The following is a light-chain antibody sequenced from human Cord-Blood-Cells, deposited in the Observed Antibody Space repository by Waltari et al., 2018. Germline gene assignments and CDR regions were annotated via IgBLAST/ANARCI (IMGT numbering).Light chain of an antibody. CDR1: GSAVGTYNL. J-gene: IGLJ1*01. Sequence: QSALTQPAYGSGSPRPSTTPARSGTGSAVGTYNLGSWYQQHPGKAPKPMIYEVSKRPSGVSNRFSGFKSGNTASLTTSGLQAEDEADYYCCSYAGSSTYYVFGTGTKVTVL. V-gene: IGLV2-23*02. CDR2: EVS. CDR3: CSYAGSSTYYV.